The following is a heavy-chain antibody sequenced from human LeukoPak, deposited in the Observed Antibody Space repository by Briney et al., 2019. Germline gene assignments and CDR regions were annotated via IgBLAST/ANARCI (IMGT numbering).Heavy chain of an antibody. CDR2: ISFDGTKE. CDR3: ARETSYDSSGNHPYFFDY. Sequence: PGGSLRLSCAASGFTFSSYGMHWVRQAPGKGLEWVAFISFDGTKEYYADSVQGRFTLSRDMSKNTLYLQMNYLRADDTAVYFCARETSYDSSGNHPYFFDYWGRGILVTVSS. CDR1: GFTFSSYG. D-gene: IGHD3-22*01. J-gene: IGHJ4*02. V-gene: IGHV3-30*19.